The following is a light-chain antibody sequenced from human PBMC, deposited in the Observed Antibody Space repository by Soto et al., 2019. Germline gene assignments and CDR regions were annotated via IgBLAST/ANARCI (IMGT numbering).Light chain of an antibody. CDR3: QSYDSSLSGWVV. J-gene: IGLJ2*01. CDR2: GNS. CDR1: XXXXXAGYD. V-gene: IGLV1-40*01. Sequence: QSVLTQPPSVSGAPGQRVTXSXXXXXXXXXAGYDVHWYQQLPGTAPKLLIYGNSNRPSGVPDRFSGSKSGTSASLAITGLQAEDEADYYCQSYDSSLSGWVVFGGGTKLTVL.